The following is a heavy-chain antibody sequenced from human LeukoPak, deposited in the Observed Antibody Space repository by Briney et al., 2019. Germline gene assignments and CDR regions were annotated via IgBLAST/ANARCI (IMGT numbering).Heavy chain of an antibody. CDR1: GGSISSSSYY. V-gene: IGHV4-39*07. Sequence: SETLSLTCTVSGGSISSSSYYWGWIRQPPGKGLEWIGSIYYSGSTYYNPSLKSRVTISIDKSKNQFSLKMNSVTAPDTAVYYCAKRRGAYSNYDYYFDYWGQGTLVTVSS. CDR2: IYYSGST. CDR3: AKRRGAYSNYDYYFDY. J-gene: IGHJ4*02. D-gene: IGHD4-11*01.